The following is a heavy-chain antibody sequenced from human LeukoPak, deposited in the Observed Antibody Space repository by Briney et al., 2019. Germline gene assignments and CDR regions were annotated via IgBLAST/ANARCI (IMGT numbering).Heavy chain of an antibody. CDR3: AREGAAAGTPRAFDL. CDR2: IYYSGDT. CDR1: GGSVTSGDYY. J-gene: IGHJ3*01. V-gene: IGHV4-31*03. Sequence: SETLSLTCTVSGGSVTSGDYYWTWIRQQPGKGLEWIGYIYYSGDTYYNPSLKSRLTMSVDTSKSQFSLKLRSPTAADTAFYYCAREGAAAGTPRAFDLWGQGTMVTVSS. D-gene: IGHD6-13*01.